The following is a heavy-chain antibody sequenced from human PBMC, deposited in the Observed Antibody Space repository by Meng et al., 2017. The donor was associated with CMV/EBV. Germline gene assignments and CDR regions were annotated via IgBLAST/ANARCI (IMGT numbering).Heavy chain of an antibody. D-gene: IGHD3-22*01. J-gene: IGHJ4*02. V-gene: IGHV3-7*01. CDR3: ARDPNLLAYYYDSSGWY. Sequence: ETLSLTCAASGFTFSSYWMSWVRQAPGKGLEWVANIKQDGSEKYYVDSVKGRFTISRDNAKNSLYLQMNSLRAEGTAVYYCARDPNLLAYYYDSSGWYWGQGTLVTVSS. CDR1: GFTFSSYW. CDR2: IKQDGSEK.